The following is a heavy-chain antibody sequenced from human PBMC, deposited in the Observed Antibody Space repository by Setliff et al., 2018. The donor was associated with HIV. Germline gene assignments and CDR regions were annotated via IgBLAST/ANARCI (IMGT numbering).Heavy chain of an antibody. Sequence: PSETLSLTCTVSGGSINRSPYYWGWIRQPPGKGLEWIASIFYSGSTYHSPSLKSRVTISVDTANNQFSLKVNSMTAADSAIYYCARVESGILGYWGRGTLVTVSS. CDR1: GGSINRSPYY. D-gene: IGHD1-26*01. J-gene: IGHJ4*02. CDR2: IFYSGST. CDR3: ARVESGILGY. V-gene: IGHV4-39*07.